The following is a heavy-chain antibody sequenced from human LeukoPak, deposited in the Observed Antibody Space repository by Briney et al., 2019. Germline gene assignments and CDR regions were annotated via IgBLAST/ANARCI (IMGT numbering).Heavy chain of an antibody. CDR1: GGSISGGGYS. CDR2: IYYSGST. CDR3: AAHDYGDYAHWSYDY. V-gene: IGHV4-30-4*07. J-gene: IGHJ4*02. D-gene: IGHD4-17*01. Sequence: SETLSLTCAVSGGSISGGGYSWSWIRQPPGKGLEWIGYIYYSGSTYYNPSLKSRVTISVDTSKNQFSLKLSSVTAADTAVYYCAAHDYGDYAHWSYDYWGQGTLVTVSS.